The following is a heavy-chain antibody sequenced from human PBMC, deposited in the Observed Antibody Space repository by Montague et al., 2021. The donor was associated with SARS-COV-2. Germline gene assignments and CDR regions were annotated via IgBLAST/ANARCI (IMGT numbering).Heavy chain of an antibody. CDR3: ARTYYDILPNLYYFDY. V-gene: IGHV2-70*01. CDR2: IDWDDDK. Sequence: PALVKPTQTLTLTCTFSGFSRSTSGMCVSWIRQPPGKALEWLALIDWDDDKYYSTSLKTRLTISKDTSKNQVVLTMTNMDPVDTATYYCARTYYDILPNLYYFDYWGQGTLVTVSS. D-gene: IGHD3-9*01. CDR1: GFSRSTSGMC. J-gene: IGHJ4*02.